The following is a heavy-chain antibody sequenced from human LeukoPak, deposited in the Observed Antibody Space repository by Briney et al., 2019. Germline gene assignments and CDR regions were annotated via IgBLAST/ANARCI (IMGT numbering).Heavy chain of an antibody. J-gene: IGHJ6*02. V-gene: IGHV1-58*02. CDR2: LVVGSGNT. Sequence: SEKVSCKASGFTFSSSAMQWVRQARGQPLEWIGWLVVGSGNTKYAQKFQARVTITRDMSTSTAYMELRSLRSEDTAVYYCAARGGSRYCSGGSCYSRYYYYYGMDVWGQGTTVTVSS. D-gene: IGHD2-15*01. CDR3: AARGGSRYCSGGSCYSRYYYYYGMDV. CDR1: GFTFSSSA.